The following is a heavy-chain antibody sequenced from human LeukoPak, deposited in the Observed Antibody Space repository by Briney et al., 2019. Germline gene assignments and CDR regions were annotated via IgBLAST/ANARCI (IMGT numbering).Heavy chain of an antibody. D-gene: IGHD3-22*01. CDR2: IKQDGSEK. V-gene: IGHV3-7*01. J-gene: IGHJ4*02. Sequence: GGSLRLSCAASGFTFSSYWMSWVRQAPGKGLEWVANIKQDGSEKYYVDSVKGRFTISRDNAKNSLYLQMNSLRAEDTAVYYCARVENYYDSSGYYAFDYWGQGTLVTVSS. CDR1: GFTFSSYW. CDR3: ARVENYYDSSGYYAFDY.